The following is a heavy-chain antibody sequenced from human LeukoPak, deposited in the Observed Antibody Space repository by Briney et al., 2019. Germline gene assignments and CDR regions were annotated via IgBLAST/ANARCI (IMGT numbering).Heavy chain of an antibody. CDR3: ARNKALDT. D-gene: IGHD2-2*03. Sequence: SQTLSLTCAISGDSVSSNSAVWNWIRQSPSRGLEWLGRTYYRSNWYNDYAVSVKSRITINPDKSKNQFSLQLNSVTPEDTAIYYCARNKALDTWGQGTLVTVSS. CDR1: GDSVSSNSAV. J-gene: IGHJ5*02. CDR2: TYYRSNWYN. V-gene: IGHV6-1*01.